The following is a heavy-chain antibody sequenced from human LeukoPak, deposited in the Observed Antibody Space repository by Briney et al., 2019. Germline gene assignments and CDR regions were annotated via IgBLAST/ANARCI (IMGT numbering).Heavy chain of an antibody. CDR3: ARDGGRIQLWFDY. CDR2: ISSSSSTI. Sequence: GGSLRLSCAASGFSFSSYSMNWARQSPGKGLEWDSYISSSSSTIYYADSVKGRFTISRDNAKNSLYLQMNSLRAEDTAVYYCARDGGRIQLWFDYWGQGTLVTVSS. CDR1: GFSFSSYS. D-gene: IGHD5-18*01. V-gene: IGHV3-48*04. J-gene: IGHJ4*02.